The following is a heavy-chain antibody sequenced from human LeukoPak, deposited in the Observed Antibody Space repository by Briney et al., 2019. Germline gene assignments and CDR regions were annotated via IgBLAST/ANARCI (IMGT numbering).Heavy chain of an antibody. V-gene: IGHV4-30-4*01. CDR3: NYYGSGSYYRGVLDAFDI. Sequence: SETLSLTCTVSGGSISSGDYYWSWIRQPPGTGLEWIGYIYNNGSTYYNPSLKSRVTISVDTSKNQFSLKLSSVTAADTAVYYCNYYGSGSYYRGVLDAFDIWGQGTMVTVSS. J-gene: IGHJ3*02. D-gene: IGHD3-10*01. CDR1: GGSISSGDYY. CDR2: IYNNGST.